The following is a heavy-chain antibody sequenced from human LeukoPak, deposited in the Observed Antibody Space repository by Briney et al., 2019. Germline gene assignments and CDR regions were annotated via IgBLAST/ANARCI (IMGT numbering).Heavy chain of an antibody. V-gene: IGHV4-39*01. J-gene: IGHJ3*02. CDR1: GGSISSSHYY. D-gene: IGHD3-22*01. CDR2: IYYSGST. CDR3: ARRSSGYYDAFDI. Sequence: SETLSLTCTVSGGSISSSHYYWGWIRQPPGKELEWIGSIYYSGSTYYNPSLKSRVTISVDTSKNQFSLRLSSVTAADTAVYSCARRSSGYYDAFDIWGLGTMVTVSS.